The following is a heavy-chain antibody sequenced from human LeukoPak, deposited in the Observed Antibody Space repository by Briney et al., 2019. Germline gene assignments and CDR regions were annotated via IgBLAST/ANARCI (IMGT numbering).Heavy chain of an antibody. V-gene: IGHV4-61*01. CDR1: GGSVSSGSYY. CDR2: IYYSGST. CDR3: ARVTGAAAVASLDY. Sequence: PSETLSLTCTVSGGSVSSGSYYWSWIRQPPGKGLEWIGYIYYSGSTNYNPSLKSRVTISVDKSKNQFSLKLISVTAADTAVYYCARVTGAAAVASLDYWGQGTLVTVSS. D-gene: IGHD6-13*01. J-gene: IGHJ4*02.